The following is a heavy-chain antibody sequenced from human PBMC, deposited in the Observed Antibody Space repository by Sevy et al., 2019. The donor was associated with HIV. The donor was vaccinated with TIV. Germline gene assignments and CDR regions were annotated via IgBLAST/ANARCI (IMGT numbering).Heavy chain of an antibody. J-gene: IGHJ5*02. Sequence: GGSLRLSCEASGFTFSSYEMNWVRQAPGKGLEWVSYISSSGTTIKYADSVKGRFTISRDNAKNSLYMQMNSLRAEDTAVYYCARVDANYDKGFDPWGQGTLSPSPQ. CDR1: GFTFSSYE. CDR2: ISSSGTTI. CDR3: ARVDANYDKGFDP. D-gene: IGHD3-22*01. V-gene: IGHV3-48*03.